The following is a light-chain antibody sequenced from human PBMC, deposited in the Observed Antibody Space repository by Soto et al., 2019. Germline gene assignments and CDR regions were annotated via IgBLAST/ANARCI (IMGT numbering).Light chain of an antibody. CDR2: GAS. V-gene: IGKV3-15*01. J-gene: IGKJ1*01. CDR3: QQSDKLPPT. CDR1: QSVSSN. Sequence: EIVLTQSPATLSLSPGERATPSCRASQSVSSNLAWYQQKAGQAPRLLMYGASTRAIGIPGRFSGSGSGTEFTLTISSLQSEDFAVYYCQQSDKLPPTFGQGTKVDIK.